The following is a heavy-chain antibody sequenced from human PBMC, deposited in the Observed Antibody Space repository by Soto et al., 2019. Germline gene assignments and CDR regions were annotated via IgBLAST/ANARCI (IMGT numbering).Heavy chain of an antibody. D-gene: IGHD2-2*01. Sequence: EVQLLESGGGLVQPGGSLRLSCAASGFTFSSYAMSWVRQAPGKGLEWVSAISGSGGSTYDADSVKGRFTISRDNSKNTLYLQMNSLRAEDTAVYYCAKVRVGCSSTSCYGVDYWGQGTLVTVSS. J-gene: IGHJ4*02. CDR1: GFTFSSYA. CDR3: AKVRVGCSSTSCYGVDY. CDR2: ISGSGGST. V-gene: IGHV3-23*01.